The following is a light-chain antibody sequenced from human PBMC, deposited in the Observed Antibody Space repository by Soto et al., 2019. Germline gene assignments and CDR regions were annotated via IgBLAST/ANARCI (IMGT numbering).Light chain of an antibody. J-gene: IGKJ1*01. Sequence: EVVMTQSPANLSVSPGDRATLSSSASQSVSNNYLAWYQQKPGQAPRLLIYGASNRATGIPDRFSGSGSGTDFTLTISRLEPEDFAVYYCQQYGSSGTFGQGTK. CDR3: QQYGSSGT. CDR2: GAS. CDR1: QSVSNNY. V-gene: IGKV3-20*01.